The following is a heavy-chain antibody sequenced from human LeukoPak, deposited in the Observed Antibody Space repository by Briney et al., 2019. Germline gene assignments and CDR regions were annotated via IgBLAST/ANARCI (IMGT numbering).Heavy chain of an antibody. Sequence: GASLKLSCTASGGTFSSYAISWVRQAPGQGLEWMGRIITIFGIAKYAQKFQGRVTITADKSTSTAYMELSSLRAEDTAVYYCARADGYNLVYWGQGTLVTVSS. D-gene: IGHD5-24*01. J-gene: IGHJ4*02. CDR2: IITIFGIA. V-gene: IGHV1-69*04. CDR3: ARADGYNLVY. CDR1: GGTFSSYA.